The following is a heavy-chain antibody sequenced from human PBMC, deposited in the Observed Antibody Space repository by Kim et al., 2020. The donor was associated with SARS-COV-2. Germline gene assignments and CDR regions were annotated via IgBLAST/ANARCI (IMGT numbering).Heavy chain of an antibody. V-gene: IGHV4-4*02. Sequence: SETLSLTCTVSGGSINNKNWWSWVRQPPGKGLEWIGEIYHEGTTNYNPSLKSRVTILVDRSKNQCSLKLTSVTATDTAVYYCARTPDYYYGMDVWGQGPTVTVSS. CDR1: GGSINNKNW. CDR2: IYHEGTT. CDR3: ARTPDYYYGMDV. J-gene: IGHJ6*02.